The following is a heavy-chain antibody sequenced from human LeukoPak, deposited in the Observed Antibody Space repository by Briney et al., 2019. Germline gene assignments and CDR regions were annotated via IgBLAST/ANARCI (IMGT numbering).Heavy chain of an antibody. CDR3: ASSGSHPPFDY. CDR2: IYSGGST. CDR1: GFTVSSNY. J-gene: IGHJ4*02. D-gene: IGHD1-26*01. Sequence: PGGSLRLSCAASGFTVSSNYMSWVRQAPGKGLEWVSVIYSGGSTYYADSVKGRFTISRDNSKNTLYPQMNSLRAEDTAVYYCASSGSHPPFDYWGQGTLVTVSS. V-gene: IGHV3-53*01.